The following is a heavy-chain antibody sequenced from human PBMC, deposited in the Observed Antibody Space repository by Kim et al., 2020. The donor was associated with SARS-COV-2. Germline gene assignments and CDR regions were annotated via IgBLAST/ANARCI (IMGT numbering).Heavy chain of an antibody. V-gene: IGHV3-9*01. D-gene: IGHD4-4*01. CDR3: AKDRGTVTGTEPHYYYYGMDV. Sequence: GGSLRLSCAASGFTFGDYAMHWVRQAPGKGLEWVSGISWNSGSIGYADSVKGRFTISRDNAKNSLYLQMNSLRAEDTALYYCAKDRGTVTGTEPHYYYYGMDVWGQGTTVTVSS. J-gene: IGHJ6*02. CDR1: GFTFGDYA. CDR2: ISWNSGSI.